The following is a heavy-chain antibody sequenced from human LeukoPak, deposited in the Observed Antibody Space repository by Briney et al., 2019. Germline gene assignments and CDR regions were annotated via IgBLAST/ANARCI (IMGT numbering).Heavy chain of an antibody. V-gene: IGHV4-59*01. D-gene: IGHD3-9*01. J-gene: IGHJ5*02. CDR1: GGSISSYY. Sequence: PSETLSLTCTVSGGSISSYYWSWIRQPPGKGLEWIGYIYYSGSTNYNPSLKSRVTISVDTSKNQFSLKLSSVTAADTAVYYCAREGQYDILTGYWFDPWGQGTLVTVSS. CDR2: IYYSGST. CDR3: AREGQYDILTGYWFDP.